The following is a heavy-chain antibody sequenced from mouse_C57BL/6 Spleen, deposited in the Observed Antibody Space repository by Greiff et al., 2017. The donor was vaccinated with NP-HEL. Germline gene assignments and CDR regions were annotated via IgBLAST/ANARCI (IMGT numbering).Heavy chain of an antibody. V-gene: IGHV1-80*01. D-gene: IGHD1-1*01. CDR3: ARLDYYGVATGAMDY. CDR1: GYAFSSYW. CDR2: IYPGDGDT. J-gene: IGHJ4*01. Sequence: VQLQQSGAELVKPGASVKISCKASGYAFSSYWMNWVKQRPGKGLEWIGQIYPGDGDTNYNGKFKGKATLTADKSSSTAYMQRSSLPSEDSAVYFCARLDYYGVATGAMDYWGQGTSVTVSS.